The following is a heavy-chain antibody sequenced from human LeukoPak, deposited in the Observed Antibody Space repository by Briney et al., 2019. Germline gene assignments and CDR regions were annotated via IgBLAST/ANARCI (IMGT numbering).Heavy chain of an antibody. CDR3: AILSSGYNFDY. D-gene: IGHD3-22*01. V-gene: IGHV1-2*02. CDR2: INPKSRDT. CDR1: GYTFTDYF. Sequence: GASVKVSCKASGYTFTDYFMNWVRQAPGQGLEWMGWINPKSRDTNYAQKFQGRVTMTRDTSISTAYMELSSLRSDDTAVYYRAILSSGYNFDYWGQGTLVTVSS. J-gene: IGHJ4*02.